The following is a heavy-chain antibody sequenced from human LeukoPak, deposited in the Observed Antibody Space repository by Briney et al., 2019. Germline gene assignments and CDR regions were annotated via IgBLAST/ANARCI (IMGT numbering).Heavy chain of an antibody. Sequence: GGSLRLSCAASGFTFSSYAMSWVRQAPGRGLEWVSAISGSGGTGTYYADSVKGRFTISRDNSKNTLYLQMNSLRAEDTAVYYCARGPPIPMVPGDYFDYWGQGTLVTVSS. V-gene: IGHV3-23*01. CDR1: GFTFSSYA. CDR3: ARGPPIPMVPGDYFDY. D-gene: IGHD3-10*01. CDR2: ISGSGGTGT. J-gene: IGHJ4*02.